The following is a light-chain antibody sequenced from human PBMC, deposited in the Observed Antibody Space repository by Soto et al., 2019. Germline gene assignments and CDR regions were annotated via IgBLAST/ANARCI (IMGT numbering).Light chain of an antibody. CDR1: SSDVGCYNY. J-gene: IGLJ1*01. CDR2: DVS. V-gene: IGLV2-14*01. CDR3: SSYTISNTLV. Sequence: QSVLTQPASVSGSPGLSITISCTGTSSDVGCYNYVSWYQQYPGKAPKLMIYDVSNRPSGVSNRFSGSKSGNTASLTISGLEAEYEADYYCSSYTISNTLVFGSGTKLTVL.